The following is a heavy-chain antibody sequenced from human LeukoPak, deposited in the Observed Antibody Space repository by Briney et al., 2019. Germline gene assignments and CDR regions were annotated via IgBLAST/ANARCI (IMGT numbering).Heavy chain of an antibody. CDR1: GGSFSGYY. CDR3: ARDLSFRLRNYFDY. Sequence: SETLSLTCAVYGGSFSGYYWSWIRQPPGKGLEWIGEINHSGSTYYNPSLKSRVTISVDTSKNQFSLKLSSVTAADTAVYYCARDLSFRLRNYFDYWGQGTLVTVSS. V-gene: IGHV4-34*01. J-gene: IGHJ4*02. CDR2: INHSGST. D-gene: IGHD4-17*01.